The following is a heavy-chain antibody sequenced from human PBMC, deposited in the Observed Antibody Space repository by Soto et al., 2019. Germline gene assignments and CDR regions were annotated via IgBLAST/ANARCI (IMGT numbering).Heavy chain of an antibody. Sequence: GASVKVSCKASGVTFSSYAISWVRPAPVQGLEWMVGLIPIFGTANYAQKFQGRVTITADESTSTAYMELSSLRSEDTAVYYCARGATMTHYYYYGMDVGGQGTTVTVS. D-gene: IGHD5-12*01. CDR2: LIPIFGTA. CDR3: ARGATMTHYYYYGMDV. J-gene: IGHJ6*02. V-gene: IGHV1-69*13. CDR1: GVTFSSYA.